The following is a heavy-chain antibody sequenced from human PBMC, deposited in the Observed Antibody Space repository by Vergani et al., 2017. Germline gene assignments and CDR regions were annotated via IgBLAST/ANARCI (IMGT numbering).Heavy chain of an antibody. CDR1: GGSISSGGYY. CDR3: ARPVGPSAIADGYHV. CDR2: IYYSGSP. J-gene: IGHJ3*01. Sequence: QVQLQESGPGLVKPSQTLSLTCAVSGGSISSGGYYWSWIRQHPGKGLEWIGYIYYSGSPYYNPTLKSRLAFSEDTSKNLFSLRLKSVTATDTGMYYCARPVGPSAIADGYHVWGQGTMVTVS. V-gene: IGHV4-31*11. D-gene: IGHD3-10*01.